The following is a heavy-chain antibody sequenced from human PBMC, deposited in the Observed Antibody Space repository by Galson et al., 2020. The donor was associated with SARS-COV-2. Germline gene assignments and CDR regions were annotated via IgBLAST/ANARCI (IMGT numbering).Heavy chain of an antibody. Sequence: GESLKLSCAASGFTFSSYAMHRVRQAPGKGLEWEAVISYDGSNKYYADSVKGRFTISRDNSKNTLYLQMNSLSAEDTAVYYCERDLCFMITLEAFDYWGQGSLVTVSS. CDR3: ERDLCFMITLEAFDY. CDR2: ISYDGSNK. D-gene: IGHD3-16*01. CDR1: GFTFSSYA. V-gene: IGHV3-30*16. J-gene: IGHJ4*02.